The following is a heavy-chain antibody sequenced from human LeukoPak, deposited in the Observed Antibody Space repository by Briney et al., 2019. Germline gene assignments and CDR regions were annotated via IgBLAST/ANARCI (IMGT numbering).Heavy chain of an antibody. Sequence: SETLSLTCAVYGGSFSGYYWSWIREPPGKGLEWIGYIPDSGSPNYNPSLKGRVTISLDTSRNQFSLNLASVTAADTAVYYCARVNYRSGSHSSWFDPWGQGTVVTVSS. D-gene: IGHD3-10*01. CDR3: ARVNYRSGSHSSWFDP. CDR2: IPDSGSP. V-gene: IGHV4-59*08. J-gene: IGHJ5*02. CDR1: GGSFSGYY.